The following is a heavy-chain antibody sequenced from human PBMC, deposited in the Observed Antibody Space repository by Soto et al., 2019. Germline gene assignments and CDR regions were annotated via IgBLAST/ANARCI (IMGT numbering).Heavy chain of an antibody. CDR3: ASDLISIVRYHSCSMDF. D-gene: IGHD1-20*01. J-gene: IGHJ6*02. V-gene: IGHV3-53*01. CDR1: AFTVSSNY. Sequence: GGSLRLSCAASAFTVSSNYMSWVRQAPGKGLEWVSVIYSGGSTYYADSVKGRFTISRDNSKNTLYLQLNSLRADDTAVYYCASDLISIVRYHSCSMDFWGQGISVSVS. CDR2: IYSGGST.